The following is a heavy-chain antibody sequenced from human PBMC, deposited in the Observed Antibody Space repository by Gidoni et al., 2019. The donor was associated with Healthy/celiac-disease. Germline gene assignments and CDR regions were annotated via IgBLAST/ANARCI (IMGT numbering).Heavy chain of an antibody. CDR1: GFTFDDYA. CDR2: ISWNSGSI. D-gene: IGHD6-6*01. V-gene: IGHV3-9*01. CDR3: AKDRSAARDYYYGMDV. Sequence: EVQLVESGGGLVQPGRSLRLSCAASGFTFDDYAMHWVRQAPGKGLEWVSGISWNSGSIGYADSVKGRFTISRDNAKNSLYLQMNSLRAEDTALYYCAKDRSAARDYYYGMDVWGQGTTVTVSS. J-gene: IGHJ6*02.